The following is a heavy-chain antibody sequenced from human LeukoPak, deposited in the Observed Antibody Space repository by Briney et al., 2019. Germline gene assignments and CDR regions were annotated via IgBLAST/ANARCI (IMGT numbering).Heavy chain of an antibody. Sequence: SQTLSLTCTVSGGSINSYYWNWIQQPPGKGLELIGYIYYSGSPTYNPSLKSRVTISVDTSKNQFSLQLSSVTAADTAVYYCAGDVMSTALDAFDVWGQGTMATVSS. D-gene: IGHD1-1*01. CDR2: IYYSGSP. V-gene: IGHV4-59*01. CDR1: GGSINSYY. CDR3: AGDVMSTALDAFDV. J-gene: IGHJ3*01.